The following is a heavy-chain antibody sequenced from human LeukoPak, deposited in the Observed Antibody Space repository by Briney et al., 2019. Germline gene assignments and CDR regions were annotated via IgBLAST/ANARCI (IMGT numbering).Heavy chain of an antibody. J-gene: IGHJ3*02. V-gene: IGHV3-7*01. CDR3: ARDEYNWNVDAFDI. D-gene: IGHD1-20*01. CDR1: GFTFSDYY. CDR2: IKEDGSEK. Sequence: GGSLRLSCAASGFTFSDYYMSWIRQAPGKGLEWVANIKEDGSEKYYVDSVKGRFTISRDNAKNSLYLQMNSLRAEDTAVYYCARDEYNWNVDAFDIWGQGTVVTVSS.